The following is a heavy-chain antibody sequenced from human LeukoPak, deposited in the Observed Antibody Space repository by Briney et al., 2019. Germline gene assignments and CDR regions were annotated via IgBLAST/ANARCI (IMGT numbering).Heavy chain of an antibody. CDR3: ARDKRDSSYFDY. CDR1: GFTFSSYG. V-gene: IGHV3-33*01. Sequence: AGSLRLSCAASGFTFSSYGMHWVRQAPGKGLEWVAVIWYDGSNKYYADSVKGRFTISRDNSKNTLYLQMNSLRAEDTAVYYCARDKRDSSYFDYWGQGTLVTVSS. D-gene: IGHD3-22*01. CDR2: IWYDGSNK. J-gene: IGHJ4*02.